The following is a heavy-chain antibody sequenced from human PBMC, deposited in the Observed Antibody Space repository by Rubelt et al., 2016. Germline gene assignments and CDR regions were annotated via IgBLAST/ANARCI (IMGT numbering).Heavy chain of an antibody. Sequence: QVQLVESGGGVAQPGGSLRLSCAASGFTFSSYGMHWVRQAPGKGLEWVAFIWYDGSNKYYADCVQGRLTISRDNSKNTLYLQMNSLRAEDTAVYYCAKEKSGSYPYYFDYWGQGTLVTVSS. CDR2: IWYDGSNK. CDR3: AKEKSGSYPYYFDY. D-gene: IGHD1-26*01. J-gene: IGHJ4*02. CDR1: GFTFSSYG. V-gene: IGHV3-30*02.